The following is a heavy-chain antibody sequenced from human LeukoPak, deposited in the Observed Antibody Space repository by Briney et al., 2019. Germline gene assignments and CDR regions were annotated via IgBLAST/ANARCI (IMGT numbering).Heavy chain of an antibody. CDR3: ARIGYCTNGVCFDY. CDR1: GGSFSGYY. D-gene: IGHD2-8*01. J-gene: IGHJ4*02. CDR2: INHSGST. Sequence: SETLSLTCAVYGGSFSGYYWSWIRQPQGKGLEWIGEINHSGSTNYNPSLKSRVTISVDTSKNQFSLKLSSVTAADTAVYYCARIGYCTNGVCFDYWGQGTLVTVSS. V-gene: IGHV4-34*01.